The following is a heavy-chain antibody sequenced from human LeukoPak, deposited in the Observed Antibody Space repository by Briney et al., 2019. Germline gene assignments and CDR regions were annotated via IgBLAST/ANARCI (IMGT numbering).Heavy chain of an antibody. J-gene: IGHJ6*03. Sequence: GGSLRLSCVASGFIFSSYSMNWVRQAPGKGLEWVSSISSSSSYIYYADSVKGRFTISRDNAKTSLLLQMNSLRAVDTAVYYCARDRPVSRYGGYGDYYYYMDVWGKGTTVTVSS. V-gene: IGHV3-21*01. CDR2: ISSSSSYI. D-gene: IGHD5-12*01. CDR3: ARDRPVSRYGGYGDYYYYMDV. CDR1: GFIFSSYS.